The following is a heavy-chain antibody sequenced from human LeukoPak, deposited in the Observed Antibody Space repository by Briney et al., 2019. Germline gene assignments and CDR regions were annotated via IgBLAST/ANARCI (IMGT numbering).Heavy chain of an antibody. J-gene: IGHJ4*02. Sequence: SETLSLTCTVSGDSISTYYWSWIRQPLGKGLEWIGNIYYSGSPNYNPSLKSRVTISIDTSKNQFSLKLSSVTAADTAVYYCARDRRAAGSIFDYWGQGTLVTVSS. CDR3: ARDRRAAGSIFDY. CDR1: GDSISTYY. CDR2: IYYSGSP. V-gene: IGHV4-59*01. D-gene: IGHD6-13*01.